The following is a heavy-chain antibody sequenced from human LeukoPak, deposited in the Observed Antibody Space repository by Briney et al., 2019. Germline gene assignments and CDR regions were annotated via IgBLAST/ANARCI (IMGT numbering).Heavy chain of an antibody. Sequence: SETLSLTCAVYGGSFSGYYWSWIRQPPGKGLEWIGEINHSGSTNYNPSLKSRVTISVDTSKNQFSLKLSSVTAADTAVYYCATRIGSSWSGNFDYWGQGTLVTVSS. CDR3: ATRIGSSWSGNFDY. D-gene: IGHD6-13*01. V-gene: IGHV4-34*01. J-gene: IGHJ4*02. CDR1: GGSFSGYY. CDR2: INHSGST.